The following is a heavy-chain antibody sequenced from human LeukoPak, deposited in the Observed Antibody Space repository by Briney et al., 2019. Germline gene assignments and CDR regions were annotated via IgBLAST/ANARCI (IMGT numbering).Heavy chain of an antibody. CDR2: INHSGST. D-gene: IGHD2-2*01. Sequence: SETLSLTCAVYGGSFSGYYWSWIRQPPGKGLEWIGEINHSGSTNYNPSLKSRVTISVDTSKNQFSLKLSSVTAADTAVYYCARDSLSCPRAPKDCNWFDPWGQGTLVTVSS. V-gene: IGHV4-34*01. CDR1: GGSFSGYY. CDR3: ARDSLSCPRAPKDCNWFDP. J-gene: IGHJ5*02.